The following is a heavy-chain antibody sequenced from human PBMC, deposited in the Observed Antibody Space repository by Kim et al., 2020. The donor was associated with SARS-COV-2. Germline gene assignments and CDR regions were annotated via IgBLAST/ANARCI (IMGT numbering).Heavy chain of an antibody. J-gene: IGHJ5*02. V-gene: IGHV4-39*01. Sequence: SETLSLTCTVSGGSISSSSYYWGWIRQPPGKGLEWIGSIYYSGSTYYNPSLKSRVTISVDTSKNQFSLKLSSVTAADTAVYYCARCPLGYCSSTSCYKNNWFDPWGQGTLVTVSS. CDR3: ARCPLGYCSSTSCYKNNWFDP. CDR2: IYYSGST. D-gene: IGHD2-2*02. CDR1: GGSISSSSYY.